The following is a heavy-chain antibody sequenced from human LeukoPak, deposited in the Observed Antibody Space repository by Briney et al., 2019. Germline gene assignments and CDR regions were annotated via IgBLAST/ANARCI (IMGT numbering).Heavy chain of an antibody. CDR1: GGSISSYY. CDR2: IHKSGST. V-gene: IGHV4-4*07. J-gene: IGHJ5*02. Sequence: SETPSLTCSVSGGSISSYYWSWIRQSAGRGLEWIGRIHKSGSTTYNLSLKNRVTMSIDTSKNQFSLKMKSVTAADTAYYFCAREISGPLGWFGPWGQGILVTVSS. D-gene: IGHD6-19*01. CDR3: AREISGPLGWFGP.